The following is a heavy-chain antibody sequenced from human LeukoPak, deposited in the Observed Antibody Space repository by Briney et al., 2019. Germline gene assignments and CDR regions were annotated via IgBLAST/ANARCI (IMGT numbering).Heavy chain of an antibody. CDR1: GGTFSSYA. Sequence: GASVKVSCKSSGGTFSSYAISWVRQAPGQGREWMGWINTNTGNPTYAQGFTGRSIFSLQTSVSTAYLQISRLKAEDTAVYYCATEVYDNIATAGTDGNWFDPWGQGTLVTVSS. CDR3: ATEVYDNIATAGTDGNWFDP. V-gene: IGHV7-4-1*02. CDR2: INTNTGNP. D-gene: IGHD6-13*01. J-gene: IGHJ5*02.